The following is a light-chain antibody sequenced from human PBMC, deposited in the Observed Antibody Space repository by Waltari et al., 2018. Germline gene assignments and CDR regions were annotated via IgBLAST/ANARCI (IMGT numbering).Light chain of an antibody. Sequence: EIVMTQSPATLSVSPGESATLSRRASQSVSSNLAWYQQKPGQAPRLLIYGATTRATGIPARFSGSGSGTEFTLTISSLQSEDFAVYYCQQYNNWPRTFGGGTKVEIK. CDR2: GAT. CDR1: QSVSSN. V-gene: IGKV3-15*01. J-gene: IGKJ4*01. CDR3: QQYNNWPRT.